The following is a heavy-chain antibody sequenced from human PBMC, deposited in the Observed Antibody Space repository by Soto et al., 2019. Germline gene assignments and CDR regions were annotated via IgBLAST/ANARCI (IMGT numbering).Heavy chain of an antibody. CDR2: INGGGGTT. V-gene: IGHV3-23*01. CDR1: GFTFSNYA. Sequence: PGGSLRLSCAASGFTFSNYAMNWVRQAPGKGLQYVSVINGGGGTTYYAASVKGRFTISRDNSKNTLYLQMNSLSAEDTAIYYCASRTTGAVVPAADDYWGPGTLVTVSS. J-gene: IGHJ4*02. CDR3: ASRTTGAVVPAADDY. D-gene: IGHD2-2*01.